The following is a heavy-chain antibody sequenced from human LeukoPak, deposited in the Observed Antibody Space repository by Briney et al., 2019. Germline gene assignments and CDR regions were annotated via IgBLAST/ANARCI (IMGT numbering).Heavy chain of an antibody. CDR2: IRSKAYGGTT. CDR1: GFTFGDYA. J-gene: IGHJ4*02. V-gene: IGHV3-49*04. D-gene: IGHD4-11*01. CDR3: ARVATVSPGGY. Sequence: GGSLRLSCTASGFTFGDYAMSWVRQAPGKGLEWVGFIRSKAYGGTTEYAASVKGRFTISRDDSRSIAYLQMHSLKTEDTAVCYCARVATVSPGGYWGQGTRVTVSS.